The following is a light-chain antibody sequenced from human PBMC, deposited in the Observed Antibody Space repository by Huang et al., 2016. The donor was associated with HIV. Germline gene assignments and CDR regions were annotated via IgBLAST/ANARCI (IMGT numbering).Light chain of an antibody. J-gene: IGKJ1*01. Sequence: DIVMTQSPATLSVSLGERVILPCRASQNVNRNVAWSHHKPGQVPRLVIRGASARATGVSDRFRGSGSGTEFTLTISSLQAEDFALYYCQHYNNWPPWTFGQGTKLEIK. CDR3: QHYNNWPPWT. CDR1: QNVNRN. CDR2: GAS. V-gene: IGKV3-15*01.